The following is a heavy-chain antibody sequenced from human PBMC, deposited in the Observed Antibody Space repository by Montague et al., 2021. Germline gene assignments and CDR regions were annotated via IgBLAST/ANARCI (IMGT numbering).Heavy chain of an antibody. CDR1: GFTLSDYY. CDR2: ISNTGTYT. V-gene: IGHV3-11*03. CDR3: ARFFGVVIGGPFDL. D-gene: IGHD3-3*01. J-gene: IGHJ3*01. Sequence: SLRLSCAASGFTLSDYYMSWIRQAPGKGLEWISYISNTGTYTHHPDSVKGRFTISRDNAKNTLYLQLDSLRAEDTALYYCARFFGVVIGGPFDLWGLGTMVTVSS.